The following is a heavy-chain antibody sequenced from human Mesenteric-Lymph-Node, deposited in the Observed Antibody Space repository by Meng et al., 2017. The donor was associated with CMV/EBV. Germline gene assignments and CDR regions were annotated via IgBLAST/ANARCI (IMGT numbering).Heavy chain of an antibody. CDR1: GFTFSDYY. V-gene: IGHV3-11*04. D-gene: IGHD3-22*01. Sequence: GESLKISCAGSGFTFSDYYMSWIRQAPGKGLEWVSFISNGGDTMYYADSVRGRFTISRDNAKNSLYLEMNSLRAEDTAVYYCAKEISHDSSGPYNWFDPWGQGTLVTVSS. CDR2: ISNGGDTM. J-gene: IGHJ5*02. CDR3: AKEISHDSSGPYNWFDP.